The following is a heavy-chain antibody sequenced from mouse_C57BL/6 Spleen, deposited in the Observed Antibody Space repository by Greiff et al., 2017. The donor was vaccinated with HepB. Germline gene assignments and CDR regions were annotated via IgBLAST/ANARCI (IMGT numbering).Heavy chain of an antibody. CDR3: ARGGNYDYDYYAMDY. CDR1: GYSFTSYY. D-gene: IGHD2-4*01. V-gene: IGHV1-66*01. CDR2: IYPGSGNT. Sequence: QVQLQQSGPELVKPGASVKISCKASGYSFTSYYIHWVKQRPGQGLEWIGWIYPGSGNTKYNEKFKGKATLTADTSSSTAYMQLSSLTSEDSAVYYCARGGNYDYDYYAMDYWGQGTSVTVSS. J-gene: IGHJ4*01.